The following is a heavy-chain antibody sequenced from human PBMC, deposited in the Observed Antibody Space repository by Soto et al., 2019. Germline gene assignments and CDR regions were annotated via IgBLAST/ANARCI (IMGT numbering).Heavy chain of an antibody. D-gene: IGHD1-26*01. V-gene: IGHV1-69*01. J-gene: IGHJ4*02. CDR3: ARNRVRGGSYSMGLNYVDY. CDR1: VGTLSSYA. CDR2: ILPIFGTA. Sequence: QVQLVQSGAEVKKPGSSVKVSCKASVGTLSSYAISWVRQAPGQGLEWMGGILPIFGTAKYAQKFQGRVTMTEDESTSTAYMEVRRLRSEDTAVYYCARNRVRGGSYSMGLNYVDYWGQGTLDAVSS.